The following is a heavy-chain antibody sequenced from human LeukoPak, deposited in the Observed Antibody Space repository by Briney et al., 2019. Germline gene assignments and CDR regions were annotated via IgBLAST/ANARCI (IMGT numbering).Heavy chain of an antibody. Sequence: GESLKISCKGSGNSFSNYFIAWVRQMPGKGLEWMGIIYPGASDTRYSPSFQGQVTISADKSINTVYLQWGSLEASDTAMYYCARQNILGSTEAPLDLRGQGTLVTVSS. CDR2: IYPGASDT. D-gene: IGHD1-26*01. V-gene: IGHV5-51*01. J-gene: IGHJ5*02. CDR1: GNSFSNYF. CDR3: ARQNILGSTEAPLDL.